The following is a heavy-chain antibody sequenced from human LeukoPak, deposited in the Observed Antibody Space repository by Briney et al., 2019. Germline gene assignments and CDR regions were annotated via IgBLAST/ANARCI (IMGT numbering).Heavy chain of an antibody. CDR1: GFTFSTYA. Sequence: GGSLRLSCATSGFTFSTYAMHWVRQAPGKGLEWVASIRNDGTNKNHVDSVKGRFTIPRDNSKNTLFLQMDSLRPEDTAIYYCAKSWSGYYHYYMDVWGKGTTVTVSS. CDR2: IRNDGTNK. J-gene: IGHJ6*03. D-gene: IGHD3-3*01. CDR3: AKSWSGYYHYYMDV. V-gene: IGHV3-30*02.